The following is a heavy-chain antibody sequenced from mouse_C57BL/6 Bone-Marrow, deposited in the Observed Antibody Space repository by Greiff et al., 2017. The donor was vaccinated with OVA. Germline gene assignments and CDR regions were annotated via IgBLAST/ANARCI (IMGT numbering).Heavy chain of an antibody. D-gene: IGHD2-10*02. CDR3: ASPLGAMDY. J-gene: IGHJ4*01. V-gene: IGHV1-55*01. CDR2: IYPGSGST. CDR1: GYTFTSYW. Sequence: VQLQQSGAELVKPGASVQMSCKASGYTFTSYWITWVKQRPGQGLEWIGDIYPGSGSTNYNAKFKSKATLTVDTSSSTAYMQLSSLTSEDSAVYYCASPLGAMDYWGQGTSVTVSS.